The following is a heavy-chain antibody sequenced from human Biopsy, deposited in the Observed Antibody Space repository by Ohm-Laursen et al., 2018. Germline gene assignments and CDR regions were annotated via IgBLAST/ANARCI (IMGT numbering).Heavy chain of an antibody. CDR1: GFTFSSYG. D-gene: IGHD6-19*01. CDR3: ASGGIAVAGTNFDY. V-gene: IGHV3-33*01. Sequence: SLRLSCAASGFTFSSYGMHWVRQAPGRGLEWVAAIWYDGSNKNYADSVKGRFTISRDNSKNTLYLQMNSLRAEDTAVYYCASGGIAVAGTNFDYWGQGTLVTVSS. J-gene: IGHJ4*02. CDR2: IWYDGSNK.